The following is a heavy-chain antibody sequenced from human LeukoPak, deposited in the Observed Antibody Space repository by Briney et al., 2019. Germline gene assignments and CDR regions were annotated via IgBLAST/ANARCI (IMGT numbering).Heavy chain of an antibody. CDR2: ISDSGGST. V-gene: IGHV3-23*01. Sequence: GGSLSLSCAASGFTFSDYSMNWVRQAPGKGLEWVSAISDSGGSTYYADSVKGRFTISRDNSKNTLYLQMTSLRAEDTAVYYCAKEKYSNGFFDYWGQGTLVTVSS. CDR1: GFTFSDYS. CDR3: AKEKYSNGFFDY. J-gene: IGHJ4*02. D-gene: IGHD5-18*01.